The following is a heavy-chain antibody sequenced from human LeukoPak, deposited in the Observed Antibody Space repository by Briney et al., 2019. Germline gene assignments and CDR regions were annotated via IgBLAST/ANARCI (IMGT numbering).Heavy chain of an antibody. D-gene: IGHD6-13*01. J-gene: IGHJ3*02. Sequence: GGSLRLSCAASGFTFSDHYMSWIRQAPGKGLEWVSYIDLFGTSIYYSDSVKGRFTISRDNAKNSLYLQMSSLRAEDTAVYYCAREQQLDAFDIWGQGTMVTVSS. CDR1: GFTFSDHY. CDR2: IDLFGTSI. V-gene: IGHV3-11*01. CDR3: AREQQLDAFDI.